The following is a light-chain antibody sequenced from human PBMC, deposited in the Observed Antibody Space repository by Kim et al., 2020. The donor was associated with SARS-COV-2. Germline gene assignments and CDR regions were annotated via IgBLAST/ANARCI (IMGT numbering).Light chain of an antibody. CDR2: DAS. CDR1: QNLQSW. Sequence: GGRVTIICRASQNLQSWLAWDQQRPSQTPKLLINDASIFQCGDRPSFSGNGSGTGLSITITNIQPDDLASYFCPHYNSSSNSFGPGTKLE. J-gene: IGKJ2*01. V-gene: IGKV1-5*02. CDR3: PHYNSSSNS.